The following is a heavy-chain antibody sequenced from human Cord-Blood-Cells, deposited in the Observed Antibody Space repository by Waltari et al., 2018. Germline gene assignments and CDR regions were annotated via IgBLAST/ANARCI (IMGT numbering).Heavy chain of an antibody. CDR2: INPSSGGT. Sequence: QVQLVQYGAEVKKPGASVKVSCKASGYTFTGYYMHWERQAPGQELEWRGGINPSSGGTNYSQRCEGWVMMTEATSISTAYMELGRPRSDDTAVYSCASGSGYSSSLYFDYWVQGALVTVSS. V-gene: IGHV1-2*04. J-gene: IGHJ4*02. CDR1: GYTFTGYY. D-gene: IGHD6-13*01. CDR3: ASGSGYSSSLYFDY.